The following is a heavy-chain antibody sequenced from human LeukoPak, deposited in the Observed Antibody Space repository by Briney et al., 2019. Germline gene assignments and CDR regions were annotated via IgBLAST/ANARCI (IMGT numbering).Heavy chain of an antibody. V-gene: IGHV3-21*01. Sequence: GGSLRLSCAASGFTFSSYSMNWVRQAPGKGLEWVSSISSSSSYIYYADSVKGRFTISRDNAKNSLYLQMNSLRAEDTAVYYCARLLYYYDTSGYYGFFDIWGQGTMVTVSS. D-gene: IGHD3-22*01. CDR1: GFTFSSYS. J-gene: IGHJ3*02. CDR3: ARLLYYYDTSGYYGFFDI. CDR2: ISSSSSYI.